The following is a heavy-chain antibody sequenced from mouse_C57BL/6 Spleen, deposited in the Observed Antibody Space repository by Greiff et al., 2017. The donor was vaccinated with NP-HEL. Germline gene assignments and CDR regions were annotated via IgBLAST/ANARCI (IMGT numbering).Heavy chain of an antibody. CDR3: VKGADWYFDV. Sequence: EVQLVESGGGLVQPKGSLKLSCAASGFSFNTYAMNWVRQAPGKGLEWVARIRSKSNNYATYYADSVKDSFTISRDDSESMLYLQMNNLKTEDTTMYYCVKGADWYFDVWGTGTTVTVSS. J-gene: IGHJ1*03. V-gene: IGHV10-1*01. CDR2: IRSKSNNYAT. CDR1: GFSFNTYA.